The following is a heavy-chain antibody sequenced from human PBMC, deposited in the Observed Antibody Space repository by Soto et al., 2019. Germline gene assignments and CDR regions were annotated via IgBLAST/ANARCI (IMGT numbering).Heavy chain of an antibody. Sequence: GGSLRLSCAASGFTFSSYGMHWVRQAPGKGLEWVAVIWFDGSNKFYADSVKGRFTISRDDSKNTVSLQMNSLRDEDSAAYYCATTGPYWGQGTLVTVSS. CDR3: ATTGPY. CDR2: IWFDGSNK. V-gene: IGHV3-33*01. CDR1: GFTFSSYG. J-gene: IGHJ4*02.